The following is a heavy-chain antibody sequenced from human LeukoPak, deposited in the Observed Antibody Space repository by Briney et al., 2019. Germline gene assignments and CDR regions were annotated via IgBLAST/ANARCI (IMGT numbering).Heavy chain of an antibody. Sequence: ASVKVSCKASGYTFTNYDIHWVRQATGQGLEWMGWMNPYSANTGYAQNLQGRITITRNTSISTAYMELSSLRSEDTAVYYCARTQHLVLRSPLDPWGQGTLVTVSS. CDR2: MNPYSANT. J-gene: IGHJ5*02. V-gene: IGHV1-8*03. D-gene: IGHD6-13*01. CDR3: ARTQHLVLRSPLDP. CDR1: GYTFTNYD.